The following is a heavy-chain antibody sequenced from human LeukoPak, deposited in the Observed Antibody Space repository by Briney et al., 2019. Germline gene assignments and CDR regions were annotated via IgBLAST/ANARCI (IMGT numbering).Heavy chain of an antibody. CDR2: IYYSGST. CDR1: GGSISSSSYY. CDR3: ASVERITMIVVVITGAFDI. Sequence: PSETLSLTCTVSGGSISSSSYYWGWIRQPPGKGLEWIGSIYYSGSTYYNPSLKSRVTISVDTSKNQFSLKLSSVTAADTAVYYCASVERITMIVVVITGAFDIWGQGTVVTVSS. D-gene: IGHD3-22*01. J-gene: IGHJ3*02. V-gene: IGHV4-39*01.